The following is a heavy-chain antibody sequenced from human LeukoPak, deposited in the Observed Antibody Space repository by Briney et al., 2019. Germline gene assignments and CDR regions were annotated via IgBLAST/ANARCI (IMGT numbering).Heavy chain of an antibody. V-gene: IGHV3-43*01. CDR1: GFTFSSYA. Sequence: GGSLRLSCAASGFTFSSYAMSWVRQAPGKGLEWVSLISWDGGLTYYADSVKGRFTISRDNSKNSLYLQMNSLRTEDAALYFCAKTNSGFDPPDYWGQGTLVTVSS. D-gene: IGHD5-12*01. CDR2: ISWDGGLT. J-gene: IGHJ4*02. CDR3: AKTNSGFDPPDY.